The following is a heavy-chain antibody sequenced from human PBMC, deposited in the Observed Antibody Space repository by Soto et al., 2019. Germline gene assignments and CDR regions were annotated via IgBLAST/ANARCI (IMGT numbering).Heavy chain of an antibody. CDR3: AKDLTRQLAYWLDP. CDR2: INAHSGGT. J-gene: IGHJ5*02. Sequence: ASVKVSCKASGFSFTGYYIHCLRQAPGQGLEWMGWINAHSGGTEYAQKFQGRVTLTRDTSIATAYLTLTSLTSDDTALYYCAKDLTRQLAYWLDPWGQGTQVTVSS. CDR1: GFSFTGYY. V-gene: IGHV1-2*02. D-gene: IGHD6-6*01.